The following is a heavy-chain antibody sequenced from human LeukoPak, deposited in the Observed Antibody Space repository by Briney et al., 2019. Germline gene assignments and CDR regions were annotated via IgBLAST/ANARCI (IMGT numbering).Heavy chain of an antibody. D-gene: IGHD3-3*01. V-gene: IGHV4-34*01. J-gene: IGHJ4*02. CDR3: ARHAVFGVVIITYYFDY. CDR2: INHSGST. Sequence: PSETLSLTCAVYGGSFSGYYWSWIRQPPGKGLEWIGEINHSGSTNYNPSLKSRVTISVDTSKNQFSLKLSSVTAADTAVYYCARHAVFGVVIITYYFDYWGQGTLVTVSS. CDR1: GGSFSGYY.